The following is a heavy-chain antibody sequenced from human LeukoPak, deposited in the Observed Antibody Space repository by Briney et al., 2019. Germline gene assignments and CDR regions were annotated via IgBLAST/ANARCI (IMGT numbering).Heavy chain of an antibody. Sequence: GGSLRLSCAASGFTFSFYNMNWVRQAPGKGLEWVSYISRDSITTYYADSVKGRFTISRDNAKNSLYLQMNSLRDEDTAVCFCARDLLDYWGQGTLVTVSS. V-gene: IGHV3-48*02. J-gene: IGHJ4*02. CDR3: ARDLLDY. CDR2: ISRDSITT. CDR1: GFTFSFYN.